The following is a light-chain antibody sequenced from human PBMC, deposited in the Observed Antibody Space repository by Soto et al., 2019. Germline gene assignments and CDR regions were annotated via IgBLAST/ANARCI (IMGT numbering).Light chain of an antibody. CDR3: QQYNSYSCVT. CDR2: DAS. J-gene: IGKJ1*01. Sequence: DIQMTQSPSTLSASVGDRVTITCRASPSISSWLAWYQQKPGKAPKLLIYDASSLESGVPSRFSGSGSGTEFTLTISSLQPDDFATYYCQQYNSYSCVTFGQGTKVDIK. CDR1: PSISSW. V-gene: IGKV1-5*01.